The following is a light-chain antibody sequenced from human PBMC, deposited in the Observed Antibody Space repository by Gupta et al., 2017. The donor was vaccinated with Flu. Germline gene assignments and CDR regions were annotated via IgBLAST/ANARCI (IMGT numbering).Light chain of an antibody. CDR3: QQRNSRPYT. Sequence: PATVSASLGDRVTITCRASQSISSYLAWYQQKPGKAPKLLIYAASSWQSGIPSRFSGSGSGTDFTLTISSLEPEDFAAYYCQQRNSRPYTFGQGTKVDIK. CDR1: QSISSY. CDR2: AAS. J-gene: IGKJ1*01. V-gene: IGKV1-12*02.